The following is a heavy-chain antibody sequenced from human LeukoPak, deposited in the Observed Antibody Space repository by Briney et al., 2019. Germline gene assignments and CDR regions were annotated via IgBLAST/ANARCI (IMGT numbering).Heavy chain of an antibody. J-gene: IGHJ4*02. CDR2: IYYSGST. D-gene: IGHD1-26*01. V-gene: IGHV4-59*02. Sequence: SETLSLTCTVSGASVSNYDWSWIRQPPGKGLEWIGYIYYSGSTYYNPSLKSRVTISVDTSKNQFSLKLSSVTAADTAVYYCARGPLWAPFDYWGQGTLVTVSS. CDR3: ARGPLWAPFDY. CDR1: GASVSNYD.